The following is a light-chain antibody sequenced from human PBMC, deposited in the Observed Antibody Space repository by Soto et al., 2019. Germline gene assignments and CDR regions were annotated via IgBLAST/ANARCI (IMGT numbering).Light chain of an antibody. V-gene: IGKV3-20*01. Sequence: IVVTQSQGTLSLSPGDRATLSCRASQSVSSSYLAWYQQKPGQAPRLLIYGASSRATGIPDRFSGSGSGTDFTLTISRLEPEDFAVYYCQQYGSSLYTFGQGTKLAIK. CDR2: GAS. CDR1: QSVSSSY. CDR3: QQYGSSLYT. J-gene: IGKJ2*01.